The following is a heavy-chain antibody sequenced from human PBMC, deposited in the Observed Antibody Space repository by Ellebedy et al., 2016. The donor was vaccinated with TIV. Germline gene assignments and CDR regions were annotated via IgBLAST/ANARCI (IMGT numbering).Heavy chain of an antibody. CDR1: GFTFSGYA. J-gene: IGHJ4*02. Sequence: GGSLRLXCAASGFTFSGYAMSWVRQAPGKGLEWVSSISYNSDRTYNADSVKGRFTISRDNSKNTLYLQMNSLREEDTAVYYCAVGWMQFWGQGTLVTVST. CDR2: ISYNSDRT. V-gene: IGHV3-23*01. D-gene: IGHD5-18*01. CDR3: AVGWMQF.